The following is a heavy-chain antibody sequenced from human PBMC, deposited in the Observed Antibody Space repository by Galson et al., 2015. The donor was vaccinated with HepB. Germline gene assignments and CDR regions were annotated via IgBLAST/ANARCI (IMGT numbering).Heavy chain of an antibody. V-gene: IGHV1-46*03. CDR2: INPSGGST. Sequence: SVKVSCKASGYTFTSYYMHWVRQAPGQGLEWMGIINPSGGSTSYAQKFQGRVTMTRDTSTSTVYMELSSLRSEDTAVYYCARGGMDTAMDYNTFDYWGQGTLVTVSS. J-gene: IGHJ4*02. CDR1: GYTFTSYY. CDR3: ARGGMDTAMDYNTFDY. D-gene: IGHD5-18*01.